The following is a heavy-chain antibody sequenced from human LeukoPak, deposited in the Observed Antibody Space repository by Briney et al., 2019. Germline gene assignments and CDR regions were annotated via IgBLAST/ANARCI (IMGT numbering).Heavy chain of an antibody. Sequence: SETLSLTCTVSGGSINSYYWSWIRQPPGKGLEWIGYIYYSGSTNYNPSLKSRVTISVDTSKTQFSLKLSSVTAADTAVYYCARHPPTRVVVPAALPYFDLWGRGTLVTVSS. CDR3: ARHPPTRVVVPAALPYFDL. CDR2: IYYSGST. CDR1: GGSINSYY. J-gene: IGHJ2*01. D-gene: IGHD2-2*01. V-gene: IGHV4-59*01.